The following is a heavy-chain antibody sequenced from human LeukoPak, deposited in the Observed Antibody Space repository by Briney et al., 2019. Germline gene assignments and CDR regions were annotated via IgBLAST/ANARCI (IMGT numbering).Heavy chain of an antibody. CDR1: GFTLSSYE. Sequence: PGGSLRLSCAASGFTLSSYEMTWVRQAPGTGLEWVSYISSGSGLTFYADSVKGRFTISRDTAKNSLYLQMNNLRGEDTALYYCARDISSSTRAFDIWGQGTMVTVSS. CDR2: ISSGSGLT. J-gene: IGHJ3*02. CDR3: ARDISSSTRAFDI. V-gene: IGHV3-48*03. D-gene: IGHD2-15*01.